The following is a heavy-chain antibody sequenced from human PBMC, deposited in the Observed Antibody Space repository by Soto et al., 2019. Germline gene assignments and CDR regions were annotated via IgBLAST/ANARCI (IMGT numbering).Heavy chain of an antibody. D-gene: IGHD3-16*01. CDR3: ARGYHGYGYYYYGMDV. J-gene: IGHJ6*02. CDR1: GGSFSGYY. Sequence: PSETLSLTCAVYGGSFSGYYWSWIRQPPGKGLEWIGEINHSGSTNYNPSLKSRVTISVDTSKNQFSLKLSSVTAADTAVYYCARGYHGYGYYYYGMDVWGQGTTVTSP. CDR2: INHSGST. V-gene: IGHV4-34*01.